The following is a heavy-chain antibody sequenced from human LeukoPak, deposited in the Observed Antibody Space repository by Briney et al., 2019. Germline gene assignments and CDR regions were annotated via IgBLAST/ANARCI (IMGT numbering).Heavy chain of an antibody. V-gene: IGHV3-23*01. CDR1: GFTFSTHW. Sequence: PGGSLRLSCAASGFTFSTHWMSWLRQAPGKGLEWVSAISGSGDSTYYGDSVKGRFTISRDNSKNTLYLQMTSLRAEDTAVYYCAKTRPLDSSSWSHGDYWGQGTLVTVSS. J-gene: IGHJ4*02. CDR3: AKTRPLDSSSWSHGDY. CDR2: ISGSGDST. D-gene: IGHD6-13*01.